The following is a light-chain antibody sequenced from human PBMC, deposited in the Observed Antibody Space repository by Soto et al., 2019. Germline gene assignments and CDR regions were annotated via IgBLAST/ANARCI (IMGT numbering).Light chain of an antibody. Sequence: DIVMTQSPLSLPVTPGEPASISCRSSQSLLHSNGYNYLNWYLQKPGQSPQVLIYLSSNRASGVPDRFSGSGSGTDFTLKISRVAAEDVGLYYCMQALQTPWTFGQGTKVEIK. CDR1: QSLLHSNGYNY. V-gene: IGKV2-28*01. CDR3: MQALQTPWT. CDR2: LSS. J-gene: IGKJ1*01.